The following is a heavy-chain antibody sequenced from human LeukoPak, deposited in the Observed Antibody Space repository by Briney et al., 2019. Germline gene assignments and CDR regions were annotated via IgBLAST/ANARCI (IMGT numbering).Heavy chain of an antibody. J-gene: IGHJ4*02. D-gene: IGHD4-17*01. CDR2: IYYDGSNK. CDR3: ARGSGDVIDY. Sequence: GGSLRLSCAASGFAFSGYGMHWVRQAPGKGLEWVAVIYYDGSNKYYADSVKGRFTISRDNSKNTQYLQMNSLRAEDTAVYYCARGSGDVIDYWGQGTLVTVSS. CDR1: GFAFSGYG. V-gene: IGHV3-33*01.